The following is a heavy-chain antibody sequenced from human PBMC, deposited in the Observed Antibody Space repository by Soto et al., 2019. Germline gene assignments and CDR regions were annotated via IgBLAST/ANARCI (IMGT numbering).Heavy chain of an antibody. Sequence: QLQLQESGPGLVKSSETLSLTCSVSGDSISTSSYYWGWIRQSPGEGLEWLGKIHSNGGTKYNPSLKRRLTISVDTSANQFSLRLTSVTAADTAVYYCASRYGPSEFDHWGQGYLVTVSS. CDR1: GDSISTSSYY. V-gene: IGHV4-39*01. CDR2: IHSNGGT. CDR3: ASRYGPSEFDH. D-gene: IGHD3-9*01. J-gene: IGHJ4*02.